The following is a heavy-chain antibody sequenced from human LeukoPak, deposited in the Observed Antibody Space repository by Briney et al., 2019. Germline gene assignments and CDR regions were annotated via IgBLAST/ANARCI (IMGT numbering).Heavy chain of an antibody. CDR1: GFTFSSYS. V-gene: IGHV3-48*01. CDR2: ISSSSSTI. J-gene: IGHJ6*03. CDR3: AKSGSNYYYHYMDV. Sequence: SGGSLRLSCAASGFTFSSYSMNWVRQAPGKGLEWVSYISSSSSTIYYADSVKGRFTISRDNSKNTLYLQMNSLRAEDTAIYYCAKSGSNYYYHYMDVWGKGTTVTVSS. D-gene: IGHD4-11*01.